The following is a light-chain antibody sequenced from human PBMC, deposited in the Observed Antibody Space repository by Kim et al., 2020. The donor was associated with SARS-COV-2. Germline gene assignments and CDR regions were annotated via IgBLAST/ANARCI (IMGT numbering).Light chain of an antibody. CDR1: QTVLYNSNNKNY. CDR3: QQYYSTPPS. J-gene: IGKJ2*03. CDR2: WAS. V-gene: IGKV4-1*01. Sequence: DIVMTQSPDSLAVSLGERATLNCNSSQTVLYNSNNKNYLAWYQQKPGQAPKLLIYWASIRESGVSDRFSGSGSETDFTLTISSLQAEDVAVYDCQQYYSTPPSFGQGTKLEI.